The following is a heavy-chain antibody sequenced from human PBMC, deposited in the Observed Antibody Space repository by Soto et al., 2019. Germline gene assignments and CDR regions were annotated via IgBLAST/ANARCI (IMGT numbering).Heavy chain of an antibody. D-gene: IGHD2-2*03. J-gene: IGHJ4*02. CDR1: GDSISSYC. CDR2: IHYNGNT. CDR3: AREGNLGRWIQPLDS. Sequence: SEPLCLTCTVSGDSISSYCWSWIRQTTGKGLEWIGNIHYNGNTKYSPSLKSRVTMSVDTSKNHFSLKLISVTTADTAVYFCAREGNLGRWIQPLDSWGQGNLVTVSS. V-gene: IGHV4-59*01.